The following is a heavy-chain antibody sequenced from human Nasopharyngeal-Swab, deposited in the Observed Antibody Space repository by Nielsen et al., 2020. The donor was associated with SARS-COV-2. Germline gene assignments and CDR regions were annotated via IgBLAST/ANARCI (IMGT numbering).Heavy chain of an antibody. CDR3: ARIAAAGTSYFDY. V-gene: IGHV5-51*01. CDR2: IYPGDSDT. D-gene: IGHD6-13*01. Sequence: GESLKISCKGSGYSFTTYWIGWVRQMPGKDLEWMGIIYPGDSDTRYSPSFQGQVTISADKSISTAYLQWSSLKASDTAMYYCARIAAAGTSYFDYWGQGTLVTVSS. CDR1: GYSFTTYW. J-gene: IGHJ4*02.